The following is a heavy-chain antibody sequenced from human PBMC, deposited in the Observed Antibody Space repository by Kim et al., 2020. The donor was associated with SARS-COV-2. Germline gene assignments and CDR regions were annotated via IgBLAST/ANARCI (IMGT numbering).Heavy chain of an antibody. V-gene: IGHV1-2*06. J-gene: IGHJ6*02. Sequence: ASVKVSCKASGYTFTGYYMHWVRQAPGQGLEWMGRINPNSGGTNYAQKFQGRVTMTRDTSISTAYMELSRLRSDDTAVYYCARMIGPMYGMDVWGQGTTVTVSS. CDR1: GYTFTGYY. CDR3: ARMIGPMYGMDV. CDR2: INPNSGGT. D-gene: IGHD3-16*01.